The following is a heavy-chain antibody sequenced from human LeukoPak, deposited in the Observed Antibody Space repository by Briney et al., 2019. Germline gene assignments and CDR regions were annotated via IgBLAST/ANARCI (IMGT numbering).Heavy chain of an antibody. Sequence: GGSLRLSCEASGFTFNNFGMHWVRQAPGKGLEWVALIGYDESKKYYAESVKGRFTISRDDSKNTLYLQMNSLRAEDTAVYYCARHRGISTRDFEYWGQGTLVTVSS. V-gene: IGHV3-30*12. D-gene: IGHD3-16*01. CDR1: GFTFNNFG. J-gene: IGHJ4*02. CDR2: IGYDESKK. CDR3: ARHRGISTRDFEY.